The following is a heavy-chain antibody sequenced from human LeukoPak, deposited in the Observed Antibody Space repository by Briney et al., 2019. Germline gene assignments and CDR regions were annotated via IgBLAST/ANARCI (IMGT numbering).Heavy chain of an antibody. CDR2: ITSSGRYI. V-gene: IGHV3-21*01. J-gene: IGHJ3*02. CDR1: GFTLSSYS. Sequence: PGGSLRLSCAASGFTLSSYSMNWVRQAPGKGLEWVSSITSSGRYIYYADSVKGRFTISRDNSENSLYLQMNSLRAEDTAVYYCARVMSYSSGWLTGAFDIWGQGTMVTVSS. CDR3: ARVMSYSSGWLTGAFDI. D-gene: IGHD6-19*01.